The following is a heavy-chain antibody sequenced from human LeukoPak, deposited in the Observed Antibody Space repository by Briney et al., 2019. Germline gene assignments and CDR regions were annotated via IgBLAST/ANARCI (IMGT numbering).Heavy chain of an antibody. V-gene: IGHV3-7*01. Sequence: GGSLRLSCAASGFTFSSYSMNWVRQAPGKGLEWVANIKQVGSEKYYVDSVKGRFTISRDNAKNSLYLQMNSLRAEDTAVYYCARDFPKSLWGQGTLVTVSS. CDR1: GFTFSSYS. J-gene: IGHJ4*02. CDR3: ARDFPKSL. CDR2: IKQVGSEK.